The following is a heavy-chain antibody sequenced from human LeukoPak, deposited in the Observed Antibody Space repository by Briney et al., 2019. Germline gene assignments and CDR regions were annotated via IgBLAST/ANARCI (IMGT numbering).Heavy chain of an antibody. CDR3: AKGGRGSYYATLDY. J-gene: IGHJ4*02. D-gene: IGHD1-26*01. CDR2: ISGSGGST. CDR1: GFTFSSYA. Sequence: GGSLRLSCAASGFTFSSYAMSWVRQAPGKGLEWVSAISGSGGSTYYADSVKGRFTVSRDNSKNTLYLQMNSLRAEDTAVYYCAKGGRGSYYATLDYWGQGTLVTVSS. V-gene: IGHV3-23*01.